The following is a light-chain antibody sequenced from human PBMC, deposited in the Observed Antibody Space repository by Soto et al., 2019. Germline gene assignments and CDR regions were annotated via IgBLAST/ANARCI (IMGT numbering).Light chain of an antibody. CDR1: QSVSSS. J-gene: IGKJ2*01. Sequence: EIVMTQSPPTLSVSPGERATLSCRASQSVSSSLAWYQHKPGQAPRLLIYGASIRATGIPARFSGSGSGTEFTLTISSLQSEDFAAYYCQQYSNRYTFGQGTKLEIK. CDR2: GAS. CDR3: QQYSNRYT. V-gene: IGKV3D-15*01.